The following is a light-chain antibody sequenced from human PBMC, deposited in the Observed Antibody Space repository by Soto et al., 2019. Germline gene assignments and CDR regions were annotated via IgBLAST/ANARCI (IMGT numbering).Light chain of an antibody. J-gene: IGKJ5*01. CDR1: QSLLHSNGYNY. Sequence: DIVMTQSPLSLPVTPGEPASISCRSSQSLLHSNGYNYLDWYLQKPVQSPQLLIYLGSNRSSGVPDRFSGSGSGTDFTLKISRVEAEDVGVYYCMQALQTPVTFGQGTRLEI. CDR3: MQALQTPVT. CDR2: LGS. V-gene: IGKV2-28*01.